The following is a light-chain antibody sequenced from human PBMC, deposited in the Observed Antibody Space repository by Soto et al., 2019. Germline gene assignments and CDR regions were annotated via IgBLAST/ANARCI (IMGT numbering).Light chain of an antibody. V-gene: IGKV3-11*01. CDR3: QQRSNWPYT. J-gene: IGKJ2*01. CDR1: QSVSSY. Sequence: EIVLTQSPATLSLSPWERATLSCRASQSVSSYLAWYQQKPGQAPRLLIYDASNRATGIPARFSGSGSGTDFTLTISSLEPEDFAVYYCQQRSNWPYTFGQVTKLEIK. CDR2: DAS.